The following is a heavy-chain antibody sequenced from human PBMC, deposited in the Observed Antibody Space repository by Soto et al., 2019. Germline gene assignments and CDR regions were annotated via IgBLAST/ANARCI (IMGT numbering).Heavy chain of an antibody. D-gene: IGHD5-18*01. CDR2: ISGSGGST. CDR3: AKDKGYSYGYGYYYYGMDV. V-gene: IGHV3-23*01. CDR1: GFTFSSYA. Sequence: GGSLRLSCAASGFTFSSYAMSWVRQAPGKGLEWVSAISGSGGSTYYADSVKGRFTISRDNSKKTLYLQMNSLRAEDTAVYYCAKDKGYSYGYGYYYYGMDVWGQGTTVTV. J-gene: IGHJ6*02.